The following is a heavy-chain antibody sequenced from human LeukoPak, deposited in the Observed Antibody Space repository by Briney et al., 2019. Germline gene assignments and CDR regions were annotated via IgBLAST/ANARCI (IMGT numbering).Heavy chain of an antibody. CDR2: INVDGSIT. CDR3: AKDPGPHTAFNWFDT. V-gene: IGHV3-74*01. CDR1: GFTFSSYW. Sequence: GGSLRLSCAASGFTFSSYWTHWVRQAPGKGLVWVSRINVDGSITDYADSVRGRFTISRDNAKNTLYLQMDSLRVDDTAVYYCAKDPGPHTAFNWFDTWGQGTLVTVSS. J-gene: IGHJ5*02.